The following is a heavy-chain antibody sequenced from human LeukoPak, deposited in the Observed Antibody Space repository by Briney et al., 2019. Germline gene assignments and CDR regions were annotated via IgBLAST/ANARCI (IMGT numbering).Heavy chain of an antibody. J-gene: IGHJ4*02. CDR2: INSDGSST. CDR1: GFTFSSYW. CDR3: ALDGGYYDSSGYFSG. Sequence: GGSLRLSCAASGFTFSSYWMHWVRHAPGKGLVWVSRINSDGSSTSYADSVKGRFTISRDNAKNTLYLQMNSLRAEDTAVYYCALDGGYYDSSGYFSGWGQGTLVTVSS. V-gene: IGHV3-74*01. D-gene: IGHD3-22*01.